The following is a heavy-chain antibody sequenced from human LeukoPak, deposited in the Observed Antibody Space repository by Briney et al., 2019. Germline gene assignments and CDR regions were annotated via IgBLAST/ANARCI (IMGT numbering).Heavy chain of an antibody. D-gene: IGHD3-10*01. Sequence: SETLSLTCAVSGGSISSSNWWSWVRQPPGKGLEWIGEIYHSGSTNYNPPLKSRVTISVDKSKNQFSLKLSSVTAADTAVYYCARRYGSGSSGTFDYWGQGTLVTVSS. CDR3: ARRYGSGSSGTFDY. J-gene: IGHJ4*02. CDR2: IYHSGST. CDR1: GGSISSSNW. V-gene: IGHV4-4*02.